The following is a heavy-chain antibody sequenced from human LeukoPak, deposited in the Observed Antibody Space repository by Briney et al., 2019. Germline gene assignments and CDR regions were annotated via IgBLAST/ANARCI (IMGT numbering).Heavy chain of an antibody. V-gene: IGHV4-39*01. D-gene: IGHD6-19*01. CDR2: ICYGGST. CDR3: ARMMYGNGWNRYYFDY. Sequence: PSETLSLTCTVSGDSISSYNHYWGWIRQPPGKGLEWLGSICYGGSTHDNPSLKSRVTISVDTSKNQFSLRVTSATAADTAVYYCARMMYGNGWNRYYFDYWGQGTLVTSPQ. CDR1: GDSISSYNHY. J-gene: IGHJ4*02.